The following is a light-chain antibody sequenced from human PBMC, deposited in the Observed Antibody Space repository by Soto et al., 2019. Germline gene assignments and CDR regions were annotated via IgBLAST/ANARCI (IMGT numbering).Light chain of an antibody. CDR3: GSYTSATTWV. CDR2: RVI. J-gene: IGLJ3*02. Sequence: QSVLTQPASMSGSPGQSSTISCTGTSSDIGRYDYVSWYQQLPGKAPKLIIYRVINRPSGVSDRFSGSKSGNSASLSISGLHPGDEASYFCGSYTSATTWVFGGGTKLTVL. V-gene: IGLV2-14*03. CDR1: SSDIGRYDY.